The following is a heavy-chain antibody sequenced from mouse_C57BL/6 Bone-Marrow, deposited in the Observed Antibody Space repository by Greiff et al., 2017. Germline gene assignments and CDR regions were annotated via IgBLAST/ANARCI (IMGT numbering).Heavy chain of an antibody. Sequence: VQLQQPGAELVKPGASVKVSCKASGYTFTSYWMHWVKQRPGQGLEWIGEIDPSDSYTNYNQKFKGKATLTVDTSSSTAYMQLSSLTSEDSAVYYCARNLYYGSSPYYYAMDYWGQGTSVTVSS. CDR3: ARNLYYGSSPYYYAMDY. J-gene: IGHJ4*01. CDR2: IDPSDSYT. CDR1: GYTFTSYW. D-gene: IGHD1-1*01. V-gene: IGHV1-69*02.